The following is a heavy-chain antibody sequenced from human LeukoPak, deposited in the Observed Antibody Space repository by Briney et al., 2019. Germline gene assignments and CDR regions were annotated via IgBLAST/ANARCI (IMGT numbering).Heavy chain of an antibody. D-gene: IGHD2-2*02. J-gene: IGHJ5*02. V-gene: IGHV3-20*01. CDR1: GFKFDDYG. Sequence: RPGGSLSLSYAASGFKFDDYGMSWVRQVPGKGLEWVSGINWNGGSRGYADSVKGRFTISRDNAKNSVYLQMNSLRSEDTAFYHCARDRCSSTSCYNTPNWFDPWGQGTLVTVSS. CDR2: INWNGGSR. CDR3: ARDRCSSTSCYNTPNWFDP.